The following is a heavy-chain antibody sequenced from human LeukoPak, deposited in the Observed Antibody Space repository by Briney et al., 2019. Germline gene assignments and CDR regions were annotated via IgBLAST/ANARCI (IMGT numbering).Heavy chain of an antibody. V-gene: IGHV4-39*01. CDR1: GGSISSSSYD. D-gene: IGHD3-9*01. CDR2: IYYSGST. J-gene: IGHJ4*02. CDR3: ARHYYDILTGYPNHFDY. Sequence: KPSETLSFTCTVSGGSISSSSYDWGWIRQPPGKGLEWIGSIYYSGSTYYNPSLKSRVTISVDTSKNQFSLKLSSVTAEDTAVYYCARHYYDILTGYPNHFDYWGQRTLVTVSA.